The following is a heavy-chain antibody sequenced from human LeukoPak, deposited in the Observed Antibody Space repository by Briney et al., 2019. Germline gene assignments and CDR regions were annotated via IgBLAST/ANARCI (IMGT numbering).Heavy chain of an antibody. J-gene: IGHJ4*02. V-gene: IGHV4-59*01. CDR3: AGGVYIAAAQYGY. D-gene: IGHD6-13*01. Sequence: TSETLSLTCTVSGGSISSYYWSWIRQPPGKGLEWIGYIYYSGTTNYNPSLKSRVTISVDTSKNQFSLKLSSVTAADTAVYYCAGGVYIAAAQYGYWGQGTLVTVSS. CDR2: IYYSGTT. CDR1: GGSISSYY.